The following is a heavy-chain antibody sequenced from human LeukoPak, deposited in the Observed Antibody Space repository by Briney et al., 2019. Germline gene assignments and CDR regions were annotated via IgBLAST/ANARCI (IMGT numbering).Heavy chain of an antibody. J-gene: IGHJ6*02. CDR3: AREGDGSGSYYYYCYGMDV. Sequence: SVKVSCKAFDSSFTPYGVTWVRQAPGQGLDWMGRIIPILGIANYAQKFQGRVTITADKSTSTAYMELSSLRSEDTAVYYCAREGDGSGSYYYYCYGMDVWGQGTTVTVSS. D-gene: IGHD3-10*01. CDR2: IIPILGIA. V-gene: IGHV1-69*04. CDR1: DSSFTPYG.